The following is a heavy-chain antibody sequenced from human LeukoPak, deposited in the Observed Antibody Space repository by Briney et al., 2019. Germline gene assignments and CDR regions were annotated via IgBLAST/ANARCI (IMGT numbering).Heavy chain of an antibody. CDR2: IYYSGST. Sequence: SETLSLTCTVSGGSISSSSYYWGWIRQPPGKGLEWIGSIYYSGSTYYNPSLKSRVTISVDTSKNQFSLKLSSVTAADTAVYYCARRRGCSGGSCYHFDYWGQGTLVTVSS. J-gene: IGHJ4*02. V-gene: IGHV4-39*01. CDR3: ARRRGCSGGSCYHFDY. CDR1: GGSISSSSYY. D-gene: IGHD2-15*01.